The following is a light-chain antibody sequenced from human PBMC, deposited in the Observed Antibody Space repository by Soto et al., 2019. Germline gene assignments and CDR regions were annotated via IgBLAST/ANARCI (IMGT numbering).Light chain of an antibody. CDR2: DNI. CDR3: GAWDSSLNVYV. Sequence: QSVLTQPPSVSAAPGQEITISCSGTSSNIENYYVSWYHRLPGTAPKLLIYDNIKRPSGIPDRFSGSKSGTSATLAITGLQTGDEGDYSCGAWDSSLNVYVFGGGTKVTVL. V-gene: IGLV1-51*01. J-gene: IGLJ1*01. CDR1: SSNIENYY.